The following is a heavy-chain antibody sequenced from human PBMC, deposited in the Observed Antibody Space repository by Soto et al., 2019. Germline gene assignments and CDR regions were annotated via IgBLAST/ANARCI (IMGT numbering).Heavy chain of an antibody. CDR1: GGSVSSGGYY. CDR3: ARALSSSKESFDY. CDR2: IYYSGST. J-gene: IGHJ4*02. D-gene: IGHD6-6*01. V-gene: IGHV4-31*03. Sequence: SETLSLTCTVSGGSVSSGGYYWSWIRQHPGKGLEWIGYIYYSGSTYYNPSLKSRVTISVDTSKNQFSLKLSSVTAADTAVYYCARALSSSKESFDYWGQGTLVTVSS.